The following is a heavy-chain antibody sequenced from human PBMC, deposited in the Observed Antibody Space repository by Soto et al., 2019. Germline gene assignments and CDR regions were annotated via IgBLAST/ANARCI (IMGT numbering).Heavy chain of an antibody. CDR2: VKSKSSGGTT. CDR1: GLTFSDAW. CDR3: TTGYSDSTSYHGDDAFDI. D-gene: IGHD3-22*01. Sequence: EVQLVESGGGLVKPGGSLRLSCAASGLTFSDAWMIWVRQAPGKGLEWVGCVKSKSSGGTTDYVGPVKGRFTISRDDSKATLYLQMNSLETEDTAVYYCTTGYSDSTSYHGDDAFDIWGQGTTVTVSS. V-gene: IGHV3-15*01. J-gene: IGHJ3*02.